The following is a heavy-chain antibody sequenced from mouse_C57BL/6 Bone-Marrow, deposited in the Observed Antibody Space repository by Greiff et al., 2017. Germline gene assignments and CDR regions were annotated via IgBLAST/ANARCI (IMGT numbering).Heavy chain of an antibody. Sequence: QVHVKQSGAELVRPGASVTLSCKASGYTFTDYEMHWVKQTPVHGLEWIGAIDPETGGTAYNQKFKGKAILTADKSSSTAYLELRSLTSEDAAVYYCIREYEDGYWGQGTTLTVTA. CDR1: GYTFTDYE. V-gene: IGHV1-15*01. J-gene: IGHJ2*01. CDR2: IDPETGGT. CDR3: IREYEDGY. D-gene: IGHD2-14*01.